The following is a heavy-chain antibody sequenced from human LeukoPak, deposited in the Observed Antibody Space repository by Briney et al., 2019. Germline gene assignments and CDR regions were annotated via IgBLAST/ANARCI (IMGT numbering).Heavy chain of an antibody. Sequence: SETLSLTCTVSGGSISSYYWSWIRQPPGKGLEWIGYIYYSGSTNYNPSLKSRVTISVDTSKNQFSLKLSSVTAADTAVYYCARHKTTVTTVDYWGQGTLVNASS. J-gene: IGHJ4*02. D-gene: IGHD4-17*01. CDR3: ARHKTTVTTVDY. CDR2: IYYSGST. V-gene: IGHV4-59*08. CDR1: GGSISSYY.